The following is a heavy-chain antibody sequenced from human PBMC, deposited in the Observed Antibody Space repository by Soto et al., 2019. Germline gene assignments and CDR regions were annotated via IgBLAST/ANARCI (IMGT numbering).Heavy chain of an antibody. D-gene: IGHD6-13*01. Sequence: PGGSLRLSCAASGFTFSSYSMNWVRQAPGKGLEWVSYISTSSSTIYYADSVKGRFTIFRDNVKSSVYLQMNSLRAEDTAVYYCAREAYTCSWYYFDYWGLGTLVTVSS. V-gene: IGHV3-48*01. CDR2: ISTSSSTI. J-gene: IGHJ4*02. CDR3: AREAYTCSWYYFDY. CDR1: GFTFSSYS.